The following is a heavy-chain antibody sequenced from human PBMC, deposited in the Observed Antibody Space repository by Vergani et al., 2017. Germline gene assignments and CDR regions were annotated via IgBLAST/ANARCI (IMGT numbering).Heavy chain of an antibody. Sequence: QVQLVESGGGVVQPGRSLRLSCAASGFTFSSYAMHWVRQAPGKGLEWVAVISYDGSNKYYADSVKGRFTISRDNSKNTLYLQMNSRRAEDTAVYYCARDQGEYSSSWFDYWGQGTLVTVSS. V-gene: IGHV3-30*04. CDR2: ISYDGSNK. D-gene: IGHD6-6*01. CDR3: ARDQGEYSSSWFDY. J-gene: IGHJ4*02. CDR1: GFTFSSYA.